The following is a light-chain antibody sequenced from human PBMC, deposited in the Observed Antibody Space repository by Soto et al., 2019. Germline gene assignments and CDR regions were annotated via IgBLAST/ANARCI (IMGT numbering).Light chain of an antibody. CDR2: RNN. CDR3: AAWDDSLNAHWV. J-gene: IGLJ3*02. CDR1: SSNIGSNI. Sequence: QSVLTQPPSASGTPGQRVTISCSGSSSNIGSNIVNWYQQLPGTAPKLLIYRNNQRPSGVPDRFSGSKSGTSASLAISGLQSEDEADYYCAAWDDSLNAHWVFGGGTKLTV. V-gene: IGLV1-44*01.